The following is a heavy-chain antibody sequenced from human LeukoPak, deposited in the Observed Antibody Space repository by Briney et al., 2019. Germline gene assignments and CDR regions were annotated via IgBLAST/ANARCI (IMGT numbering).Heavy chain of an antibody. Sequence: SETLSLTCAVYGGSFSGYYWSWIRQPPGKGLEWIGEINHSGSTNYNPSLKSRVTISVDTSKNQFSLKLSSVTAADTAVYYCARERITMVRGVTYYFDYWGQGTLVTVSS. J-gene: IGHJ4*02. V-gene: IGHV4-34*01. CDR2: INHSGST. CDR3: ARERITMVRGVTYYFDY. CDR1: GGSFSGYY. D-gene: IGHD3-10*01.